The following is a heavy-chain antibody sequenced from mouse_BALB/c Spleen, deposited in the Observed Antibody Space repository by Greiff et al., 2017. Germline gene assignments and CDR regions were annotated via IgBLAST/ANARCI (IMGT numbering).Heavy chain of an antibody. J-gene: IGHJ4*01. CDR2: ISSGSSTI. CDR3: ARGPITLGAMDY. CDR1: GFTFSSFG. Sequence: EVHLVESGGGLVQPGGSRKLSCAASGFTFSSFGMHWVRQAPEKGLEWVAYISSGSSTIYYADTVKGRFTISRDNPKNTLFLQMSSLKSEDTAMYYCARGPITLGAMDYWGQGTSVTVSS. V-gene: IGHV5-17*02. D-gene: IGHD1-2*01.